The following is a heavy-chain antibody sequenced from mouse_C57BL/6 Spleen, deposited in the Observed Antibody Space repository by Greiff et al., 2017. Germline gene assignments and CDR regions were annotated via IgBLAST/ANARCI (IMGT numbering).Heavy chain of an antibody. CDR3: ARVGDSSGYGAMDD. CDR1: GYTFTSYW. V-gene: IGHV1-59*01. D-gene: IGHD3-2*02. J-gene: IGHJ4*01. Sequence: QVQLKQPGAELVRPGTSVKLSCKASGYTFTSYWMHWVKQRPGQGLEWIGVIDPSDSYTNYNQKFKGKATLTVDTSSSTAYMQLSSLTSEDSAVYYCARVGDSSGYGAMDDWGQGTSVTVSS. CDR2: IDPSDSYT.